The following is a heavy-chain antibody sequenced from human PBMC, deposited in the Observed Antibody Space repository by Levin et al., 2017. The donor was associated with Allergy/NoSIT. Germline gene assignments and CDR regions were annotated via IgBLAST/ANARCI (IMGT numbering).Heavy chain of an antibody. CDR2: VSWNSGTI. Sequence: HPGGSLRLSCEVSGFAFEDFAMHWVRQAPGKGLEWVAGVSWNSGTIAYADSVKGRFTISRDNAKDSVYLQMDSLRTEDTAFYYCADGRYYDFWSGYFRYWSQGTLVTVST. D-gene: IGHD3-3*01. CDR1: GFAFEDFA. V-gene: IGHV3-9*01. CDR3: ADGRYYDFWSGYFRY. J-gene: IGHJ4*02.